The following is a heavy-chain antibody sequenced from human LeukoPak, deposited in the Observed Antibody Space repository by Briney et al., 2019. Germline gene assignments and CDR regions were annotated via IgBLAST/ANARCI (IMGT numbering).Heavy chain of an antibody. CDR1: GFTFSSYS. CDR3: AKDQEWLANIDY. Sequence: GGSLRLSCAASGFTFSSYSMNWVRQAPGKGLEWVSYISSSSSTIYYADSVKGRFTISRDNSKNTLYLQMNSLRAEDTAVYYYAKDQEWLANIDYWGQGTLVTVSS. J-gene: IGHJ4*02. D-gene: IGHD6-19*01. CDR2: ISSSSSTI. V-gene: IGHV3-48*01.